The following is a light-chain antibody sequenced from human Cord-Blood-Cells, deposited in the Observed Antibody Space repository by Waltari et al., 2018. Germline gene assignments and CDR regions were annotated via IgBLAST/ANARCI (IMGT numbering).Light chain of an antibody. V-gene: IGLV2-14*01. CDR2: EVS. J-gene: IGLJ3*02. Sequence: QSALTQPASVSGSPGQSITISCTGTSSDVGGYNYVSWYQQHPGKAPKLMIYEVSNRPSGVSKRFSVSKSGNTASLTISGLQAEDEADYYCSSYTSSSTVFGGGTKLTVL. CDR1: SSDVGGYNY. CDR3: SSYTSSSTV.